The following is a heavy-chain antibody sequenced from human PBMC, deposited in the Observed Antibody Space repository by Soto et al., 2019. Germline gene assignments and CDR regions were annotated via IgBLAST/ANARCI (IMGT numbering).Heavy chain of an antibody. CDR2: ISGSGGST. CDR3: ARFVATVTTRFYYGMDV. J-gene: IGHJ6*02. D-gene: IGHD4-4*01. CDR1: GFPFSSYA. Sequence: VGSLRLSFSASGFPFSSYAMSWVRQAPGKGLEWVSAISGSGGSTYYADSVKGRFTISRDNSKNTLYLQMNSLRAEDTAVYYCARFVATVTTRFYYGMDVWGQGTTVNVSS. V-gene: IGHV3-23*01.